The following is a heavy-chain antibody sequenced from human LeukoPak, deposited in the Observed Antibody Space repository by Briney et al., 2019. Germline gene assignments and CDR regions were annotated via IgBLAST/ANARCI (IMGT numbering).Heavy chain of an antibody. CDR3: AREVGTGGSTSRITMVRGVPLGYYGMDV. CDR1: GGTFSSYA. D-gene: IGHD3-10*01. V-gene: IGHV1-46*01. Sequence: ASVKVSCKASGGTFSSYAISWVRQAPGQGLEWMGIINPSGGSTSYAQKFQGRVTMTRDTSTSTVYMELSSLRSEDTAVYYCAREVGTGGSTSRITMVRGVPLGYYGMDVWGQGTTVTVSS. J-gene: IGHJ6*02. CDR2: INPSGGST.